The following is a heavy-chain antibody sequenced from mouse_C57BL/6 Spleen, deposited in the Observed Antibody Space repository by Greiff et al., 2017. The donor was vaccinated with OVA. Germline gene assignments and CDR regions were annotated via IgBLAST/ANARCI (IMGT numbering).Heavy chain of an antibody. Sequence: VQVVESGAELVRPGASVTLSCKASGYTFTDYEMHWVKQTPVHGLEWIGAIDPETGGTAYNQKFKGKAILTADKSSSTAYMELRSLTSEDSAVYYCTRATVVATNWYFDVWGTGTTVTVSS. CDR2: IDPETGGT. V-gene: IGHV1-15*01. CDR1: GYTFTDYE. D-gene: IGHD1-1*01. CDR3: TRATVVATNWYFDV. J-gene: IGHJ1*03.